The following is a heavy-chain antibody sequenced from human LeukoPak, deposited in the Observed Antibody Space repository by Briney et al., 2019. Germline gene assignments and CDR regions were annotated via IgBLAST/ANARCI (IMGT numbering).Heavy chain of an antibody. CDR2: INPNSGGT. J-gene: IGHJ3*02. D-gene: IGHD3-9*01. CDR3: ARVRALRYFDWPAGAFDI. Sequence: GASVKVSCMASGYTFTGYYMHWVRQAPGQGLEWMGWINPNSGGTNYAQKFQGWVTMTRDTSISTAYMELSRLRSDDTAVYYCARVRALRYFDWPAGAFDIWGQGTMVTVSS. V-gene: IGHV1-2*04. CDR1: GYTFTGYY.